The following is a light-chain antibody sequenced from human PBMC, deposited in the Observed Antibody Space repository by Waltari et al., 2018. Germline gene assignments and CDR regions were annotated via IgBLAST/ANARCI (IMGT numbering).Light chain of an antibody. CDR2: EVS. CDR3: CSYGGTTNWM. V-gene: IGLV2-23*02. Sequence: QSGLTQPASVSGSPGQSITISCTGTSSDIGSYDLVSWYLLLPGKAPKHLISEVSQRPSGVSTRFSGSKSGNTASLTIYGLQADDEADYYCCSYGGTTNWMFGGGNRLTV. J-gene: IGLJ3*02. CDR1: SSDIGSYDL.